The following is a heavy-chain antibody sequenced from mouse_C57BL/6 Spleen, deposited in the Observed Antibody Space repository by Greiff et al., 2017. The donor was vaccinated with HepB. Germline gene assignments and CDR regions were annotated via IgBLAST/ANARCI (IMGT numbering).Heavy chain of an antibody. V-gene: IGHV5-4*01. CDR2: ISDGGSYT. CDR1: GFTFSSYA. D-gene: IGHD2-4*01. CDR3: VRDNYDAGDYAMDY. Sequence: EVKVVESGGGLVKPGGSLKLSCAASGFTFSSYAMSWVRQTPEKRLEWVATISDGGSYTYYPDNVKGRFTISRDNAKNNLYLQMSHLKSEDTAMYYCVRDNYDAGDYAMDYWGHGTSVTASS. J-gene: IGHJ4*01.